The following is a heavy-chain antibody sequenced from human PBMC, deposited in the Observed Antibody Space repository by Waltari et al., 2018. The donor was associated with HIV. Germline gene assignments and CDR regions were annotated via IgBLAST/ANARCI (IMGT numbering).Heavy chain of an antibody. Sequence: QVQLMQSGGVVVQPGGSLRLSCTASGSLFSNYGIHRVRQAPGKGLDWVALISHDGNSHFYADSMKGRFTVSRDNSKDTVYLQMNSLTTDDTAVYYCATYCGGDCYFGEVSFDVWGQGTMVIVS. J-gene: IGHJ3*01. CDR2: ISHDGNSH. D-gene: IGHD2-21*02. V-gene: IGHV3-30*03. CDR1: GSLFSNYG. CDR3: ATYCGGDCYFGEVSFDV.